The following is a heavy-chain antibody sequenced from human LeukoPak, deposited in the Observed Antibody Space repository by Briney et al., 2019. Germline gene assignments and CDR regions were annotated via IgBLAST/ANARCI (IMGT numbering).Heavy chain of an antibody. CDR3: ARDRGIAVAGPGSDPYYYYGMDV. CDR1: GFTFSSYW. J-gene: IGHJ6*04. D-gene: IGHD6-19*01. V-gene: IGHV3-74*01. Sequence: GGSLRLSCAASGFTFSSYWMHWVRQAPGKGLVWVSRINSDGSSTSYADSVKGRFTISRDNSKNTLYLQMNSLRAEDTAVYYCARDRGIAVAGPGSDPYYYYGMDVWGKGTTVTVSS. CDR2: INSDGSST.